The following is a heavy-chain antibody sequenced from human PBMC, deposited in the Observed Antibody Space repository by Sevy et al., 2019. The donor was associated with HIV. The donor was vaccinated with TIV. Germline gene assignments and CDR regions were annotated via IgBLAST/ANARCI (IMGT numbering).Heavy chain of an antibody. Sequence: GGSLRLSCAASGFTFSSYGMHWVRQAPGKGLEWVAVISYDGSNKYYADSVKGRFTISRDNSKNTLYLQMNSLRADDTAVYYCAKDGGYSYLSDYWGQGTLVTVSS. V-gene: IGHV3-30*18. CDR1: GFTFSSYG. CDR2: ISYDGSNK. J-gene: IGHJ4*02. CDR3: AKDGGYSYLSDY. D-gene: IGHD5-18*01.